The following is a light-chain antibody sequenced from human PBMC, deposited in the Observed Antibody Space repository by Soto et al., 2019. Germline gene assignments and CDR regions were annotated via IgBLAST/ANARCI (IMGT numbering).Light chain of an antibody. J-gene: IGKJ1*01. CDR1: QTISSY. V-gene: IGKV1-39*01. CDR2: AAS. Sequence: DIQMTQAPSSLSASVGDRVTITCRASQTISSYLNWYQQKPGKAPNLLIYAASSLQSGVPSRFSGSGSWKDFTLTISSLQPEDFAPYYCQQSYSTPWTFGQGTKVEIK. CDR3: QQSYSTPWT.